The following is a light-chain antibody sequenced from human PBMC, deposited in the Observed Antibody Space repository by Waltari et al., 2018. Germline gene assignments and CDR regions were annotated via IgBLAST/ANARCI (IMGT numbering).Light chain of an antibody. V-gene: IGKV3-20*01. CDR2: DAS. Sequence: EIVVTQSPGTLSLSPGERATLSCGASQSVGRSLAGYQQKPGRAPRRLLYDASSRATGIPDRFSGSGFGTDFSLTISRLEPEDFAVYYCQHYVRLPVTFGQGTKVEIK. CDR3: QHYVRLPVT. J-gene: IGKJ1*01. CDR1: QSVGRS.